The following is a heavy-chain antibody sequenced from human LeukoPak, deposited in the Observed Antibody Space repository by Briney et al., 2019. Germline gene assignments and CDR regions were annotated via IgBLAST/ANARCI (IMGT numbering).Heavy chain of an antibody. J-gene: IGHJ4*02. CDR3: ARDAELSPFDY. CDR2: IYSGGST. D-gene: IGHD1-7*01. Sequence: GGSLRLSCAASGVTVSSNYMSWVRQAPGKGLEWVSVIYSGGSTYYADSVKGRFTISRDNSKNTLYLQMNSLRAEDTAVYYCARDAELSPFDYWGQGTLVTVSS. CDR1: GVTVSSNY. V-gene: IGHV3-66*01.